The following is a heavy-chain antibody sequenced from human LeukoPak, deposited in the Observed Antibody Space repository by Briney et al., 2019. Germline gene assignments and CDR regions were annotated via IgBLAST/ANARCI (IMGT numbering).Heavy chain of an antibody. CDR3: ASLSVVKGIDP. V-gene: IGHV1-2*02. CDR1: GYTFTSYG. D-gene: IGHD4-23*01. Sequence: ASVKVSCKASGYTFTSYGISWVRQAPGQGLEWMGWINPNSGGTNYAQKFQGRVTMTRDTSISTAYMELSRLRSDDTAVYYCASLSVVKGIDPWGQGTLVTVSS. J-gene: IGHJ5*02. CDR2: INPNSGGT.